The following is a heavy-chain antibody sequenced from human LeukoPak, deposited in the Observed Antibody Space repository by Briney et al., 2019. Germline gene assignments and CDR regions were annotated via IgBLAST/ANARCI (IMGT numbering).Heavy chain of an antibody. V-gene: IGHV3-30-3*02. J-gene: IGHJ4*02. Sequence: PGGSLRLSCAASGFAFSSYAMHWVRQAPGKGLEWVAVISYDGSNKYYADSVKGRFTISRDNSKNTLYLQMNSLRAEDTAVYYCAKRGMGALDYWGQGTLVTVSS. CDR2: ISYDGSNK. CDR3: AKRGMGALDY. D-gene: IGHD1-26*01. CDR1: GFAFSSYA.